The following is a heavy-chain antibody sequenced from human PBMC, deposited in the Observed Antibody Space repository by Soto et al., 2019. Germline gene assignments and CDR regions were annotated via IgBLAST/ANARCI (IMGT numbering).Heavy chain of an antibody. CDR3: AKTGSSGQKAFDI. CDR1: GFTFSDYY. J-gene: IGHJ3*02. D-gene: IGHD6-19*01. Sequence: GGSLRLSCAASGFTFSDYYMSWIRQAPGKGLEWVSYISSSSSYTNYADSVKGRFTISRDNAKNSLYLQMNSLRAEDTAVYYCAKTGSSGQKAFDIWGQGTMVTVSS. CDR2: ISSSSSYT. V-gene: IGHV3-11*03.